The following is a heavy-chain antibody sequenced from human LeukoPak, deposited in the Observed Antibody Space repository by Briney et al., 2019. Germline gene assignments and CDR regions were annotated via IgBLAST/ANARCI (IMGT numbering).Heavy chain of an antibody. CDR3: ARAPRIFFSLDV. D-gene: IGHD2-15*01. Sequence: ASVKVSCTTSGYTFADYYMHWVRQAPGQGLEWVGWINPNSGGTNYAQKFQGRVTMTRDTSISTAYMELSRLRSDDTAVYYCARAPRIFFSLDVWGKGTTVTVSS. J-gene: IGHJ6*04. CDR1: GYTFADYY. CDR2: INPNSGGT. V-gene: IGHV1-2*02.